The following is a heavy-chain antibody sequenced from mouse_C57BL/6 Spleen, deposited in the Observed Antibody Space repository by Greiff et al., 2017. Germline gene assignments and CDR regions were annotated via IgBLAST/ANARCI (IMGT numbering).Heavy chain of an antibody. Sequence: QVQLQQPGAELVRPGSSVKLSCKASGYTFTSYWMHWVKQRPIQGLEWIGNIDPSDSETHYNQKFKDKATLTVDKSSSTAYMQLSSLTSEDSAVYYCARSGIYYGILYAMDYWGQGTSVTVSS. CDR2: IDPSDSET. V-gene: IGHV1-52*01. D-gene: IGHD2-1*01. J-gene: IGHJ4*01. CDR1: GYTFTSYW. CDR3: ARSGIYYGILYAMDY.